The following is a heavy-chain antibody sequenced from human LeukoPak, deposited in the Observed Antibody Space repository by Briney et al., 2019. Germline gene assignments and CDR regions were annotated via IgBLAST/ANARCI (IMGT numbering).Heavy chain of an antibody. J-gene: IGHJ4*02. D-gene: IGHD6-19*01. CDR1: GFTLRSYA. V-gene: IGHV3-23*01. CDR3: AKDEGFSSGSYTTFDY. CDR2: ISGSGGST. Sequence: PGGSLRLSCAASGFTLRSYAMSWVRQAPGKGLEWVSSISGSGGSTYYADSVKGRFTISRDNSKNTLYLQMNSLRAEDTALYYCAKDEGFSSGSYTTFDYWGQGTLVTVSS.